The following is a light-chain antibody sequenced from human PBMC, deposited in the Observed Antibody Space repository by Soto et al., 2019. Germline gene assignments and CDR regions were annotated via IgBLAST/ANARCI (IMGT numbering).Light chain of an antibody. CDR1: QDISNY. CDR3: QQLNTYPIT. CDR2: DAS. Sequence: DIQMTQSPSSLSASVGDRVTITCQASQDISNYLNLYQQKPGKAPKLLIYDASNLETGVPSRFSGSGSGTDFTPTISSLQPEDFATYYCQQLNTYPITFGQGTRLEIK. V-gene: IGKV1-33*01. J-gene: IGKJ5*01.